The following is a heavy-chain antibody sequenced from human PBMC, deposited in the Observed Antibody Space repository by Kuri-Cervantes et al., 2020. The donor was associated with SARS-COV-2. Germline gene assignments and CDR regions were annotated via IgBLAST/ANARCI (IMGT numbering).Heavy chain of an antibody. Sequence: GGSLRLSCAASGFTFGSYVMNWVRQAPGKGLEWVSTISVSGGSTYYADSVKGRLTISRDSSENTLYLQMNSLRAEDTAVYYCARAYCGGDCEFDYWGQGTLVTVSS. D-gene: IGHD2-21*02. V-gene: IGHV3-23*01. CDR2: ISVSGGST. J-gene: IGHJ4*02. CDR1: GFTFGSYV. CDR3: ARAYCGGDCEFDY.